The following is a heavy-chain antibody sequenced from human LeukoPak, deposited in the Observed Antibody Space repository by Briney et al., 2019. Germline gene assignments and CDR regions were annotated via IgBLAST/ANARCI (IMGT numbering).Heavy chain of an antibody. CDR2: ISSSSSYI. J-gene: IGHJ3*02. Sequence: GGSLRLSCAASGFTFSSYSMTWVRQAPGKGLEWVSSISSSSSYIYYADSVKGRFTISRDNAKNSLYLQMNSLRAEDTAVYYCARGGVYSGSYYQVRDAFDIWGQGTMVTVSS. V-gene: IGHV3-21*01. CDR3: ARGGVYSGSYYQVRDAFDI. CDR1: GFTFSSYS. D-gene: IGHD1-26*01.